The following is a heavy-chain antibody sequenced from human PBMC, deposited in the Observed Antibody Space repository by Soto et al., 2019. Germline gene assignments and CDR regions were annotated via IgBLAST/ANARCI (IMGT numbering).Heavy chain of an antibody. CDR3: GRGPSPRAPAGGTPYYYAMDV. V-gene: IGHV1-8*02. J-gene: IGHJ6*02. Sequence: ASVKVSCKASGYDFTAYDINWVRQASGQGLEWMGWMNPINGAAGSARRFQGRVSMTRNTATGTAYLELTRLRSDDTAVYYCGRGPSPRAPAGGTPYYYAMDVWGQGTTVTVCS. D-gene: IGHD6-13*01. CDR1: GYDFTAYD. CDR2: MNPINGAA.